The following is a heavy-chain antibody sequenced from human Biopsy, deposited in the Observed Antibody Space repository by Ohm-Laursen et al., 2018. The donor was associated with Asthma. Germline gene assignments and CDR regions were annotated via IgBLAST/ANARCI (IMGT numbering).Heavy chain of an antibody. V-gene: IGHV3-30*18. CDR2: ISFDGSNK. CDR3: AKDVFPGWELRRGPDY. Sequence: SLRLSCAASGFTFSNYGMHWVRQAPGKGLEWVAVISFDGSNKYYADSVKGRFTISRDNSRNMLHLQMNSLRAEDTAVYYCAKDVFPGWELRRGPDYWGQGTLVTVSS. D-gene: IGHD1-26*01. CDR1: GFTFSNYG. J-gene: IGHJ4*02.